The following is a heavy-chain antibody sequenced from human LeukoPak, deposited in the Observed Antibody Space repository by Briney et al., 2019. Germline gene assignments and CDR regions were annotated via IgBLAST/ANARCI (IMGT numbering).Heavy chain of an antibody. V-gene: IGHV3-23*01. CDR3: ATPVVVGATRDVDY. D-gene: IGHD2-15*01. Sequence: GGSLRLSCAASGFSFSSYAMSWVRQAPGKGLEWVSSISSSGGTTYYVDSVKGRFTISRDNAKNTLYLQMNSLRAEDTAVYYFATPVVVGATRDVDYWGQGTLVTVSS. CDR2: ISSSGGTT. CDR1: GFSFSSYA. J-gene: IGHJ4*02.